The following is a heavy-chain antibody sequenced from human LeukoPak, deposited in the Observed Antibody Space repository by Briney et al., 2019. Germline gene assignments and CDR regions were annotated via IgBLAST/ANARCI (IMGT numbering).Heavy chain of an antibody. CDR2: IYTSGST. Sequence: SETLSLTCTVSGASISNYYWGWIRQPPGKGLEWIGYIYTSGSTNYNPSLKSRVTISADKSKNQFSLKLTSVTAADTAVYYCARHFEGSSHSFFDYWGQGTLVTVSS. D-gene: IGHD6-6*01. CDR3: ARHFEGSSHSFFDY. V-gene: IGHV4-4*09. CDR1: GASISNYY. J-gene: IGHJ4*02.